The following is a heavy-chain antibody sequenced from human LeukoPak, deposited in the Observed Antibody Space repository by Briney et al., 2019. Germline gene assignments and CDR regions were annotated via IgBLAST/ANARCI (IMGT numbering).Heavy chain of an antibody. CDR1: GGSISSGSYY. D-gene: IGHD6-19*01. Sequence: SETLSLTCTVSGGSISSGSYYWSWIRQPAGKGLEWIGRIYTSGSTNYNPSLKSRVTISVDTSKNQFSLKLSSVTAADTAVYYCARDVAGSSFDYWGQGTLVTVSS. CDR2: IYTSGST. CDR3: ARDVAGSSFDY. V-gene: IGHV4-61*02. J-gene: IGHJ4*02.